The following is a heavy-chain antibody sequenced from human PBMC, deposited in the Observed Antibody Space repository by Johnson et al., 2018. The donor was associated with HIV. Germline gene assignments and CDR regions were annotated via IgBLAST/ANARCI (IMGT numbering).Heavy chain of an antibody. J-gene: IGHJ3*01. CDR2: IRYDGSNK. V-gene: IGHV3-30*02. Sequence: QVQLVESGGGVVQPGGSLRLSCAASGFTFSSHGMHWVRQAPGKGLEWVAFIRYDGSNKYYADSVKGLFTISRDNSKNTLYLQMNSLRAEDTAVFYCAREGWELPRTGFDVWGLGTMVTVSS. CDR1: GFTFSSHG. D-gene: IGHD1-26*01. CDR3: AREGWELPRTGFDV.